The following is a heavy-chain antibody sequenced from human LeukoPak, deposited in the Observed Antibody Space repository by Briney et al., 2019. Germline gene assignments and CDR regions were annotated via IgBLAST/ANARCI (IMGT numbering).Heavy chain of an antibody. Sequence: GGSLRLSCAASGFTFSSYSMNWVRQAPGKGLEWVSYISSSSSTIYYADSVKGRFTISRDNAKNSLYLQMNSLRAEDTAVCYCARDITMVRGVRVFDYWGQGTLVTVSS. CDR3: ARDITMVRGVRVFDY. J-gene: IGHJ4*02. V-gene: IGHV3-48*01. D-gene: IGHD3-10*01. CDR2: ISSSSSTI. CDR1: GFTFSSYS.